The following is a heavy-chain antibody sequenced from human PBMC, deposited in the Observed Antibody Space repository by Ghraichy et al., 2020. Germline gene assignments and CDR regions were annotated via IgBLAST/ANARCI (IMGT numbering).Heavy chain of an antibody. Sequence: SETLCLTCAVSGYSISTTNWWAWIRQTPGKGLEWIGYIYSSGSAHYNPSLKSRVTMSVDTSKNQYSLQMTSVTSEDAAVYYCARKAGGSYARGFDLWGQGTKVTVSS. CDR2: IYSSGSA. CDR1: GYSISTTNW. J-gene: IGHJ3*01. D-gene: IGHD3-16*01. V-gene: IGHV4-28*01. CDR3: ARKAGGSYARGFDL.